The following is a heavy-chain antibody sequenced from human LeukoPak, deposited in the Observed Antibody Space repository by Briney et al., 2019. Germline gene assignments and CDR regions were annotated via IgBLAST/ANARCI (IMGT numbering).Heavy chain of an antibody. D-gene: IGHD3-10*01. V-gene: IGHV4-4*07. Sequence: SETLSLTCTVSGGSISSYYWSWIRQPAGKGLEWIGRIYTSGSTNYNPSLKSRVTMSVDTSKNQFSLKLSSVTAADTAVYYCAREEYYYGSAAGHYYGMDVWGQGTTVTVSS. J-gene: IGHJ6*02. CDR3: AREEYYYGSAAGHYYGMDV. CDR2: IYTSGST. CDR1: GGSISSYY.